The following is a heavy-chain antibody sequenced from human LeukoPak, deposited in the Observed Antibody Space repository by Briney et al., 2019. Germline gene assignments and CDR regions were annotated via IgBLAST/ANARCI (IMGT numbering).Heavy chain of an antibody. CDR2: ISSSSSTI. Sequence: GGSLRLSCAASGFTFSSYSMNWVRQAPGKGLEWVSYISSSSSTIYYADSVKGRFTISRDNAKNSLYLQMNSLRAEDTAVYYCARDGLGGYCSSTSCYHYWGQGTLVTVSS. D-gene: IGHD2-2*01. V-gene: IGHV3-48*01. CDR1: GFTFSSYS. J-gene: IGHJ4*02. CDR3: ARDGLGGYCSSTSCYHY.